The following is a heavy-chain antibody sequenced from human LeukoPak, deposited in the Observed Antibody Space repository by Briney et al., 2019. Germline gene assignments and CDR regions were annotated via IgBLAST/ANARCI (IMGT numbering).Heavy chain of an antibody. D-gene: IGHD6-13*01. CDR1: GGSISSSTYH. V-gene: IGHV4-39*01. J-gene: IGHJ5*02. Sequence: SETLSLTCTVSGGSISSSTYHWGWIRQPPGKGLEWIGSIYYSGTTYYNPSLKSRVTISVDTSKNQFSLKLSSVIAADTAVYYCARVAAARTRWFDPWGQGILVTVSS. CDR3: ARVAAARTRWFDP. CDR2: IYYSGTT.